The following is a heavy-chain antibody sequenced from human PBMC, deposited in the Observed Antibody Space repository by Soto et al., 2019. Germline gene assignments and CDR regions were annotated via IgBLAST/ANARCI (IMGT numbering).Heavy chain of an antibody. CDR3: ARDGYFFVIIRYLYNWIVF. V-gene: IGHV1-46*01. CDR1: GYTFTSYY. J-gene: IGHJ5*01. CDR2: INPSGGST. D-gene: IGHD3-10*01. Sequence: ASVKVSCKASGYTFTSYYMHWVRQAPGQGLEWMGIINPSGGSTSYAQKFQGRVTMTRDTSTSTVYMELSSLRSEDTAVYYCARDGYFFVIIRYLYNWIVFCCQGTLVTV.